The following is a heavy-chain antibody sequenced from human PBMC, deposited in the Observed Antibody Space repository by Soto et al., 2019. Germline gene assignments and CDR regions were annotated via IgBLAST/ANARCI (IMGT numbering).Heavy chain of an antibody. J-gene: IGHJ6*02. V-gene: IGHV4-4*07. CDR1: GGSISNYY. CDR2: IYNSGNT. Sequence: QVQLQESGPGLVNPSETLSLTCTVSGGSISNYYWSWMRQPAGTGLEWIGRIYNSGNTQYNPSLQSRVTMSLDTSKHQFSLKLSSVTDADTAVYYCARDGSDRYGMDVWGQGTTVTVSS. D-gene: IGHD3-22*01. CDR3: ARDGSDRYGMDV.